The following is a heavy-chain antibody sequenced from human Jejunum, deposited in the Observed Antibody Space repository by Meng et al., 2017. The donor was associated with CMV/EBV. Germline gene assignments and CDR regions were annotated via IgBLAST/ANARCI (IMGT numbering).Heavy chain of an antibody. Sequence: GFIVSNVYRGGVRQAPEKGLEWVSTIYTGDSNFYTDSVEGRFAISRETSKNTLYLQMNSLRPEDTAIYYCAKGDGRPHYYFDYWGKGTRVTVSS. CDR2: IYTGDSN. CDR3: AKGDGRPHYYFDY. CDR1: GFIVSNVY. V-gene: IGHV3-53*01. J-gene: IGHJ4*02.